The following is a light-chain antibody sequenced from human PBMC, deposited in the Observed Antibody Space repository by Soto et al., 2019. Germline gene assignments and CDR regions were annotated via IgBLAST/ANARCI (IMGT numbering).Light chain of an antibody. CDR3: EESYSTPRLT. Sequence: DIQMPQSPSSLSASLGARVTITCSTRQIISIYLNWYQQKPGKAPKLLFYAASTLQSGVPSRVSGRGSGTDFPLTISSLXPEGLATYFLEESYSTPRLTFGQGTKVDTK. CDR2: AAS. J-gene: IGKJ1*01. CDR1: QIISIY. V-gene: IGKV1-39*01.